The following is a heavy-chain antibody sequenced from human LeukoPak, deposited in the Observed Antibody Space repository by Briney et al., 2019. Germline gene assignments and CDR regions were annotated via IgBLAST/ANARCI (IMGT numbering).Heavy chain of an antibody. CDR3: ARVPTVTFFDH. CDR2: INQDGST. D-gene: IGHD4-17*01. CDR1: GGSFSNYY. V-gene: IGHV4-34*01. Sequence: SETLSLTCAVYGGSFSNYYWTWIRQPPGKGLEWIGEINQDGSTNYNLSLKSRVTISVDTSKNQFSLKLSSVTAADTAVYYCARVPTVTFFDHWGQGTLVTVSS. J-gene: IGHJ4*02.